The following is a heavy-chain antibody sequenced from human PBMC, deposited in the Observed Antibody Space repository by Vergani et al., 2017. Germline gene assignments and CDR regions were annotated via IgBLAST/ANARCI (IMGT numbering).Heavy chain of an antibody. CDR2: IDHTGRP. Sequence: QVQLQQWGGGLLKPSETLSLTCVVNGGSFTSYHWTWIRQSPGEGLEWVGDIDHTGRPDYNPSLKSRLTLSVYKSRNQFSLMLNSVTATDTAIYFCARVNTETNGHLYYYYYMDVWGQGTAVTVSS. D-gene: IGHD4-11*01. J-gene: IGHJ6*03. CDR1: GGSFTSYH. CDR3: ARVNTETNGHLYYYYYMDV. V-gene: IGHV4-34*01.